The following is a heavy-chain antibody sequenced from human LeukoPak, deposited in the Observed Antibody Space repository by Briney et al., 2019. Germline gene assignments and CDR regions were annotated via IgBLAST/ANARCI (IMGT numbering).Heavy chain of an antibody. J-gene: IGHJ4*02. D-gene: IGHD4-17*01. Sequence: GGSLRLSCAASGFTFSSYSMNWVRQAPGKGLEWISYISSSGSTINYADSVKGRFTISRDSAKNSLYQQMNSLRDEDTAVYYCARDRDAGDYTAAPGDYWGQGTLVTVSS. CDR2: ISSSGSTI. V-gene: IGHV3-48*02. CDR3: ARDRDAGDYTAAPGDY. CDR1: GFTFSSYS.